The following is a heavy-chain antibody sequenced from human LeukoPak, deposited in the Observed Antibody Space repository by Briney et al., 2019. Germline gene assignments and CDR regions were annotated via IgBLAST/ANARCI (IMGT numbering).Heavy chain of an antibody. CDR2: TSGSGSST. D-gene: IGHD2-8*01. Sequence: GGSLRLSCAASGLTFSSYGMSWVRQAPGKGLEWVSGTSGSGSSTYYADSVKGRFTISRDNSKNTVYLQMNSLRAEDTAVYYCAKAVYVNWFDAFDLWGQGTMVTVSS. CDR3: AKAVYVNWFDAFDL. V-gene: IGHV3-23*01. CDR1: GLTFSSYG. J-gene: IGHJ3*01.